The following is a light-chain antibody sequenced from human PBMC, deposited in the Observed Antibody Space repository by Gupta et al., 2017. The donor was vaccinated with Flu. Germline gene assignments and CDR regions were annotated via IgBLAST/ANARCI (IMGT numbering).Light chain of an antibody. J-gene: IGLJ1*01. CDR2: ANR. CDR3: QSFDSSLSGYV. Sequence: VTISCTGSSSNIGAGYDVNWYQQLPGTAPKLLIYANRNRPSGVPDRFSGSKSGTSASLAITGLQAEDEADYYCQSFDSSLSGYVFGTATKVTVL. CDR1: SSNIGAGYD. V-gene: IGLV1-40*01.